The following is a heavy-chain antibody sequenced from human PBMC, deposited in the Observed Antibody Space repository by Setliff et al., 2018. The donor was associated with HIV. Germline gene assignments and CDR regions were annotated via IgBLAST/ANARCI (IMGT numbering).Heavy chain of an antibody. CDR2: IYHSGST. CDR1: GYSISSGYY. D-gene: IGHD6-13*01. V-gene: IGHV4-38-2*01. J-gene: IGHJ3*02. CDR3: ARHSSAAANDAFDI. Sequence: SETLSLTCAVSGYSISSGYYWGWIRQPPGKGLEWIGSIYHSGSTYYNPSLRSRVTISVDTSKNQFSLKLSSVTAADTAVYYCARHSSAAANDAFDIWGQGTMVTVSS.